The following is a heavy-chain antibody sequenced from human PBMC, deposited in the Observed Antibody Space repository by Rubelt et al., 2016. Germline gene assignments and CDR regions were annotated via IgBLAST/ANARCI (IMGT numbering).Heavy chain of an antibody. Sequence: EVQLVESGGVLVQPGGSLRLSCAASGFTFSSYAMSWVRQAPGKGLEWVSSISDSGGSTYYADSVKGRFTISRDNSKNTVYLQMNSLRAEDTVVYYYAKDSRSSGWYAGRDVWGQGTTVTVSS. J-gene: IGHJ6*02. CDR1: GFTFSSYA. D-gene: IGHD6-19*01. CDR2: ISDSGGST. V-gene: IGHV3-23*04. CDR3: AKDSRSSGWYAGRDV.